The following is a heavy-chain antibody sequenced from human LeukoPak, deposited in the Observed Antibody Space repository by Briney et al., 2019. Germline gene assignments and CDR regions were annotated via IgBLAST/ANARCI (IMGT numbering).Heavy chain of an antibody. D-gene: IGHD3-3*01. V-gene: IGHV3-64*01. CDR1: GFTFSNYA. J-gene: IGHJ4*02. Sequence: GGSLRLSCAASGFTFSNYAMHWVRQAPGKGLEYVSAISTDGGTTYYANSMKGRFSISRDNSKNTLYLQMGSLRAEDTAVYYCAKDKGTRFWSGYPMYYFDYWGQGTLVTVSS. CDR2: ISTDGGTT. CDR3: AKDKGTRFWSGYPMYYFDY.